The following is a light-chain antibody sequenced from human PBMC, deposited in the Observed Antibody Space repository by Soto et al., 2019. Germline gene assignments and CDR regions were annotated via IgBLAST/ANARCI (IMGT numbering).Light chain of an antibody. V-gene: IGKV4-1*01. CDR2: WAS. CDR1: QSVLYSSNNKNY. Sequence: DVVMTQSPDSLAVSLGERATINCKSSQSVLYSSNNKNYLAWYQQKPGQPPKLLIYWASTRESGVPDRYSGRGSETDFPPSLGRRQAADVAGYYCQQDYSSPPPLGGGTQVQPK. J-gene: IGKJ4*01. CDR3: QQDYSSPPP.